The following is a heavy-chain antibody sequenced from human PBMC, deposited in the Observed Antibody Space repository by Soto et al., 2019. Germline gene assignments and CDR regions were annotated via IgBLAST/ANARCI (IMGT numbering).Heavy chain of an antibody. Sequence: PSQTLSLTCAISGDSVSSAITSWNWIRQSPSRGLEWLGRTYYRSKWFHDYAASVKSRITINPDTSKNQFSLELNSMTPEGTAVYYCARGNALDVWGQGTVVTVSS. V-gene: IGHV6-1*01. J-gene: IGHJ3*01. CDR2: TYYRSKWFH. D-gene: IGHD3-10*01. CDR3: ARGNALDV. CDR1: GDSVSSAITS.